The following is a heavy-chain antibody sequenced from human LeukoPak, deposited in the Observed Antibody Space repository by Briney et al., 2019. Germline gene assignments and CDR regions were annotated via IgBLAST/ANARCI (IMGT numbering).Heavy chain of an antibody. D-gene: IGHD3-22*01. CDR3: AGLPYYDSREANWFDP. Sequence: SETLSLTCTVSGGSISSSSYYCGWIRQPPGKRLEWIGSIYYSGSTYYNPSLKSRVTISVDTSKNQFSLKLSCVSAADTAVYYCAGLPYYDSREANWFDPWGQGTLVTVSS. CDR2: IYYSGST. CDR1: GGSISSSSYY. V-gene: IGHV4-39*01. J-gene: IGHJ5*02.